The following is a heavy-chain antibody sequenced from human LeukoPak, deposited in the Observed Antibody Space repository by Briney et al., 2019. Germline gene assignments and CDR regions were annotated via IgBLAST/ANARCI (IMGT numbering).Heavy chain of an antibody. Sequence: GGSLRLSCGASGFTFSSYSMNWVRQAPGKGLEWVSSISSSSSYIYYADSVKGRFTISRDNAKNSLYLQMNSLRAEDTAVYYCARDCSGGSCSEYDAFDIWGQGTMVTVSS. J-gene: IGHJ3*02. D-gene: IGHD2-15*01. CDR2: ISSSSSYI. CDR1: GFTFSSYS. V-gene: IGHV3-21*01. CDR3: ARDCSGGSCSEYDAFDI.